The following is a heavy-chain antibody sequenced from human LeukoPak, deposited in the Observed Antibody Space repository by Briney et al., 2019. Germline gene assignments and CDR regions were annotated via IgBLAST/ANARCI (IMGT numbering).Heavy chain of an antibody. Sequence: SETLSLTCAGSGGSISSGGYSWSWIRQPPGKGLEWIGYIYHSGSTYYNPSLKSRVTISVDRSKNQFSLKLSSVTAADTAVYCCARVPRTKGLLNYFDYWGQGTLVTVSS. J-gene: IGHJ4*02. CDR3: ARVPRTKGLLNYFDY. CDR1: GGSISSGGYS. CDR2: IYHSGST. V-gene: IGHV4-30-2*01. D-gene: IGHD1-14*01.